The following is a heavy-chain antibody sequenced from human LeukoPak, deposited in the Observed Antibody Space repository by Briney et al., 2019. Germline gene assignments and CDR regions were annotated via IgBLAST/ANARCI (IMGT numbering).Heavy chain of an antibody. CDR3: AKDQYCSSTSCYVGY. CDR1: GFIFSSYT. J-gene: IGHJ4*02. D-gene: IGHD2-2*01. CDR2: ISGSGGRT. Sequence: PGGSLRLSCAVSGFIFSSYTMKWVRQAPGKGLEWVSGISGSGGRTYHADSVKGRFTISRDNSKNTLYLQMNSLRAEDTAEYYCAKDQYCSSTSCYVGYWGQGTLVTVSS. V-gene: IGHV3-23*01.